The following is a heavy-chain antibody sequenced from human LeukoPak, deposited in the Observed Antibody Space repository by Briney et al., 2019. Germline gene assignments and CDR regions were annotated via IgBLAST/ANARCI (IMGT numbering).Heavy chain of an antibody. CDR3: ARSLSTAGIDY. V-gene: IGHV4-38-2*01. CDR2: IYHSGST. J-gene: IGHJ4*02. D-gene: IGHD2-2*01. CDR1: GYSISTGRY. Sequence: PSETLSLTCAVSGYSISTGRYWGWIRQPPGKGLEWIGSIYHSGSTYYNPSLKSRVTISVDTSKNHFSLTLGSVTAADTAVYYCARSLSTAGIDYWGQGTLVTVSS.